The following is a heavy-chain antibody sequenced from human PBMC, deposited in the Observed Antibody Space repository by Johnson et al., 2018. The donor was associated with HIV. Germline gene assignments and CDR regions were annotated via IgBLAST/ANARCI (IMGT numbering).Heavy chain of an antibody. V-gene: IGHV3-30-3*02. Sequence: QVQLVESGGGVVQPGRSLRLPCAASGFTFSSYAMHWVRQAPGKGLEWVALISYDGANKYSADSVKGRFTISRDNSKNTLYLQMNSLRVEDTAVYYCAKPKTGSDAFDIWGQGTMVTVSS. CDR1: GFTFSSYA. CDR3: AKPKTGSDAFDI. J-gene: IGHJ3*02. D-gene: IGHD3-10*01. CDR2: ISYDGANK.